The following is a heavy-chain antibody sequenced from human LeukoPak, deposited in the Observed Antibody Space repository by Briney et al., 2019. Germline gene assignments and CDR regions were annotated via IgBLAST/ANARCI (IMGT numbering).Heavy chain of an antibody. D-gene: IGHD3-22*01. CDR2: ISSNSVPRT. CDR1: GFTFSSFA. Sequence: PGGSLRLSCAASGFTFSSFAMSWVRQAPGKGLEWVSGISSNSVPRTYYTDSVKGRFTISRDNSKDTLNLEMNSLRAKDTAVYYCAAAGRGDSSGYYYWGQGTLVTVSS. J-gene: IGHJ4*02. CDR3: AAAGRGDSSGYYY. V-gene: IGHV3-23*01.